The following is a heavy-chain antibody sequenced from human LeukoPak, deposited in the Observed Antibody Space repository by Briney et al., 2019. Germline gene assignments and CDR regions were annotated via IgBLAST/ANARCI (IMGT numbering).Heavy chain of an antibody. V-gene: IGHV1-8*01. CDR2: MNPNSGNT. CDR3: ARAHDTMVRGVSGY. D-gene: IGHD3-10*01. CDR1: GYTFTSYD. J-gene: IGHJ4*02. Sequence: ASVKVSCKASGYTFTSYDINWVRQATGQGLEWMGWMNPNSGNTGYAQKLQGRATMTRNTSISTAYMELSSLRSEDTAVYYCARAHDTMVRGVSGYWGQGTLVTVSS.